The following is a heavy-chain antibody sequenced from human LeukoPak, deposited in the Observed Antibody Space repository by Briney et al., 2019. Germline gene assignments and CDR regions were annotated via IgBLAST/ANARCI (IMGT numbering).Heavy chain of an antibody. D-gene: IGHD3-22*01. J-gene: IGHJ4*02. CDR1: GGSISSYY. Sequence: SETLSLTCTVSGGSISSYYWSWIRQPPGKGLEWIGYIYYSGSNNYNPSLKSRVTISVDTSKNQFSLTLSSVTAADTAVYYCARGYYYDSSGYYSLDYWGQGTLVTVSS. V-gene: IGHV4-59*01. CDR2: IYYSGSN. CDR3: ARGYYYDSSGYYSLDY.